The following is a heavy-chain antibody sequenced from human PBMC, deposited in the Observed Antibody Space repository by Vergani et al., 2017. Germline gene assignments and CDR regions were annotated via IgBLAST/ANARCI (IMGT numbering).Heavy chain of an antibody. D-gene: IGHD3-3*01. CDR1: GGSISGVSYY. CDR3: ARSGFYDFWSGYSDY. V-gene: IGHV4-31*03. Sequence: QVQLQESGPGLVKPSQSLSLTCTVSGGSISGVSYYWSWIRQHPGKGLEWIGYIYYSGSTYYNPSLKSRVTISVDTSKNQFSLKLSSVTAADTAVYYCARSGFYDFWSGYSDYWGQGTLVTVSS. J-gene: IGHJ4*02. CDR2: IYYSGST.